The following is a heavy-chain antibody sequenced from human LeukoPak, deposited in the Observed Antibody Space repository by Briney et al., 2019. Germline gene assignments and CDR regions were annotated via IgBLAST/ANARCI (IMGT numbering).Heavy chain of an antibody. Sequence: SETLSLTCTVSGGSISSYYWSWIRQPPGKGLEWIGYIDYSGSLVYNPSLKSRVTISVDTSKNQFSLKLSSVTAADTAVYYCARGSIGDSSGWYETWFDPWGQGTLVTVSS. V-gene: IGHV4-59*12. J-gene: IGHJ5*02. CDR2: IDYSGSL. CDR1: GGSISSYY. CDR3: ARGSIGDSSGWYETWFDP. D-gene: IGHD6-19*01.